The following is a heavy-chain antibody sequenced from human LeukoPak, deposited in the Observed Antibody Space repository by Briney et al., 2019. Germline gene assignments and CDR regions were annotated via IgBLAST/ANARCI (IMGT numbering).Heavy chain of an antibody. Sequence: AGGSLRLSCAASGFTFSNYNMNWVRQAPGKGLEWVSIISSSSNYIYYADSVKGRFTISRDNAKNSLYLQMNSLRAEDTAVYYCASESPSDYWGQGTLVTVSS. CDR3: ASESPSDY. CDR1: GFTFSNYN. J-gene: IGHJ4*02. CDR2: ISSSSNYI. V-gene: IGHV3-21*01.